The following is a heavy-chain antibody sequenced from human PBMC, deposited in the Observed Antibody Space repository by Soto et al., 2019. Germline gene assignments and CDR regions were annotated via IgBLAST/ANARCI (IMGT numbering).Heavy chain of an antibody. CDR1: GGTFSSYA. CDR3: ARGGWFGELLLNWFDP. Sequence: SVKVSCKASGGTFSSYAISWVRQAPGQGLEWMGGIIPIFGTANYAQKFQGRVTITADESTSTAYMELSSLRSEDTAVYYCARGGWFGELLLNWFDPWGQGSLVTVSS. CDR2: IIPIFGTA. V-gene: IGHV1-69*13. J-gene: IGHJ5*02. D-gene: IGHD3-10*01.